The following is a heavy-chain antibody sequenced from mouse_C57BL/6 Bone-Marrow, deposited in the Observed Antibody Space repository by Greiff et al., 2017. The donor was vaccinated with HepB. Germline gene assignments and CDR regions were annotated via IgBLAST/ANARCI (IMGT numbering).Heavy chain of an antibody. V-gene: IGHV5-16*01. CDR3: ARRLRNWYFDV. CDR1: GFTFSDYY. CDR2: INYDGSST. Sequence: DVMLVESEGGLVQPGSSMKLSCTASGFTFSDYYMAWVRQVPEKGLEWVANINYDGSSTYYLDSLKSRFIISRDNAKNILYLQMSSLKSEDTATYYCARRLRNWYFDVWGTGTTVTVSS. D-gene: IGHD3-2*02. J-gene: IGHJ1*03.